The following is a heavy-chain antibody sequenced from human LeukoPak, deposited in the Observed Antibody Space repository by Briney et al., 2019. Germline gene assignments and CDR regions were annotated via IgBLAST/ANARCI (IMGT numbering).Heavy chain of an antibody. CDR3: AKNTKKYYYDSRGFDY. D-gene: IGHD3-22*01. CDR2: IRYDGSNK. V-gene: IGHV3-30*02. CDR1: GFTFSSNG. Sequence: PGGSLRLSCAASGFTFSSNGMHWVRQAPGKGRKWVAFIRYDGSNKYYADSVKGRFTISRDNSKNKLYLQMNSLRAEDTAVYYCAKNTKKYYYDSRGFDYWGQGTLVTVSS. J-gene: IGHJ4*02.